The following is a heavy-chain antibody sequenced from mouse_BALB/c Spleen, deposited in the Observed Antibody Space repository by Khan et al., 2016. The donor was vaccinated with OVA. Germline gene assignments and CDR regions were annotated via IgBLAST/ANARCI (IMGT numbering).Heavy chain of an antibody. CDR2: IWSDGST. CDR1: GFTFSSYS. Sequence: VELVESGGDLVKPGGSLKLSCAASGFTFSSYSMSWVRQPPGKGLEWLVVIWSDGSTTYNSALKSRLTISKDNSKSQVFLKMNSLQPDDTAMYFCARQPYYHYNIMDYWGQGTSVTVSS. V-gene: IGHV2-6-2*01. CDR3: ARQPYYHYNIMDY. D-gene: IGHD2-10*01. J-gene: IGHJ4*01.